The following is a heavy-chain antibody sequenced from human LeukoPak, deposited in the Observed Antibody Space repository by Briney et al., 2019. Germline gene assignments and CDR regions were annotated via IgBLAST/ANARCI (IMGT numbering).Heavy chain of an antibody. CDR3: ARIGSGWTASYYMDV. Sequence: GGSLRLSCAASGFTFNNAWMSWVRQASGKGLEWVGRIKRKTDGGTTDYAPPVKGRFTISRDDSKNTLYLQMNSLRAEDTAVYYCARIGSGWTASYYMDVWGKGTTVTISS. D-gene: IGHD6-19*01. CDR2: IKRKTDGGTT. J-gene: IGHJ6*03. V-gene: IGHV3-15*01. CDR1: GFTFNNAW.